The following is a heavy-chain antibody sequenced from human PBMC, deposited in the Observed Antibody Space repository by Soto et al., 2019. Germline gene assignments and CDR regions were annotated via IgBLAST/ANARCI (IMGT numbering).Heavy chain of an antibody. CDR1: GFLFSAYT. CDR2: ITSTSGDI. D-gene: IGHD2-8*01. V-gene: IGHV3-21*06. J-gene: IGHJ4*02. CDR3: TRARSPGMHFPDFDS. Sequence: EVHLVESGGGLVKPGGSLRLSCSASGFLFSAYTMNWVRQAPGKGLEWVSSITSTSGDISYIDSVTGRFTMSRDNAKNSVFLQMNSLRAEDTAVYYCTRARSPGMHFPDFDSWGQGTQVTVSS.